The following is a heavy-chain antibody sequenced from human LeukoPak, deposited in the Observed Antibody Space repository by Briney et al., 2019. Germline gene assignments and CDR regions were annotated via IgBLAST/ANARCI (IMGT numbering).Heavy chain of an antibody. Sequence: ASVKVSCKASGYTFTGYYMHWVRQAPGQGLEWMGWINPNSGGTNYAQKFQGRVTMTRDTSISTAYMELSRLRSDDTAVYYCARDRNSGYALYDLDYWGQGTLVTVSS. CDR1: GYTFTGYY. V-gene: IGHV1-2*02. J-gene: IGHJ4*02. D-gene: IGHD5-12*01. CDR2: INPNSGGT. CDR3: ARDRNSGYALYDLDY.